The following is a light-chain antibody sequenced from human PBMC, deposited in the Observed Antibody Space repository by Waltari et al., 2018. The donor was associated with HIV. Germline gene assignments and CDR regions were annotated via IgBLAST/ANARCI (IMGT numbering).Light chain of an antibody. CDR3: SSHAGTNYYV. CDR1: SSDIGGHDS. J-gene: IGLJ1*01. Sequence: QSALAQPPSASASPGQSVTISCTGTSSDIGGHDSASWYQHHPGKAPKLMIYEVTKRPSGVPDRFSGSKSGNTASLTVSGIQAEDEADYCCSSHAGTNYYVFGSGTRVTVL. V-gene: IGLV2-8*01. CDR2: EVT.